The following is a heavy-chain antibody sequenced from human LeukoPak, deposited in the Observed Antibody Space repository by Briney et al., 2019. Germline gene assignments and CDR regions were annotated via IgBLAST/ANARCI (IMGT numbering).Heavy chain of an antibody. V-gene: IGHV3-43*01. D-gene: IGHD2-21*02. J-gene: IGHJ4*02. Sequence: GGSLRLSCTASGFTFDDYTMHWVRQAPGKGLEWVSLISWDGDNTYYADSLKGRFTISRDNSKNSLYLQLNSLRTEDTALYYCAKAAVGVLVTAIPKDWGQGTLVTVSS. CDR2: ISWDGDNT. CDR3: AKAAVGVLVTAIPKD. CDR1: GFTFDDYT.